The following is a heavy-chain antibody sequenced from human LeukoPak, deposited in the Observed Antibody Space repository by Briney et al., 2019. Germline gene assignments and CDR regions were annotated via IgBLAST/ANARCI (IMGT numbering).Heavy chain of an antibody. V-gene: IGHV3-30*02. CDR2: IWYDGSNK. CDR3: AKEIDYGGNSFDY. CDR1: GFSFSDYG. Sequence: GGSLRLSCAATGFSFSDYGMHWVRQAPGKGLEWVAVIWYDGSNKYYADSVKGRFTISRDNSKNTLYLQMNSLRAEDTAIYYCAKEIDYGGNSFDYWGQGTLVTVSS. J-gene: IGHJ4*02. D-gene: IGHD4-23*01.